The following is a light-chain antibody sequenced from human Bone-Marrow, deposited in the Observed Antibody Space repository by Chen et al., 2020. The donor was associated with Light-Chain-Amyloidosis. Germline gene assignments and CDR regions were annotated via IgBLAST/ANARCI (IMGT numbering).Light chain of an antibody. J-gene: IGKJ4*01. CDR2: GAS. V-gene: IGKV3-15*01. Sequence: EIVMTQSPATLSVSPGERATLSCRASQCVSSNLAWYRQKPGQAPRLLIYGASTRATGIPARFSGRGSGTEFTLTISSLESEDFAVYYCQQYNNWPLTFGGGTKVEIK. CDR3: QQYNNWPLT. CDR1: QCVSSN.